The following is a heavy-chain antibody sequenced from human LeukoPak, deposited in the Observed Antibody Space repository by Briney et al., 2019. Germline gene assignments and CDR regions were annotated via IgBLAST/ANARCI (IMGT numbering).Heavy chain of an antibody. Sequence: ASVKVSCKVSGYTLTELSMHWVRQAPGQGLEWMGWINPNSGGTNYAQKFQGRVTMTRDTSISTAYMELSRLRSDDTAVYYCATDFSLVPDYWGQGTLVTVSS. CDR3: ATDFSLVPDY. CDR2: INPNSGGT. CDR1: GYTLTELS. V-gene: IGHV1-2*02. J-gene: IGHJ4*02. D-gene: IGHD6-13*01.